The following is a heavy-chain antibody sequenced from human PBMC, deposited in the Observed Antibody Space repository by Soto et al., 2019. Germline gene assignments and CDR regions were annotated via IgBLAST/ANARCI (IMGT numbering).Heavy chain of an antibody. Sequence: SETLPLTCTVSGGSISSSSYYWGWIRQPPGKGLEWIGSIYYSGSTYYNPSLKSRVTISVDTSKNQFSLKLSSVTAADTAVYYCARARGPLYCSSTSCYELNWFDPWGQGTLVTVSS. CDR2: IYYSGST. CDR1: GGSISSSSYY. CDR3: ARARGPLYCSSTSCYELNWFDP. D-gene: IGHD2-2*01. V-gene: IGHV4-39*01. J-gene: IGHJ5*02.